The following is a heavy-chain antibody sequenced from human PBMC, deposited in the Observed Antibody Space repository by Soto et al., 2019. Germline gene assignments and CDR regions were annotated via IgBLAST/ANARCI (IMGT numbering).Heavy chain of an antibody. CDR3: ASTGSVPLGDIVVVPALGAFDI. CDR1: GGSFSGYY. D-gene: IGHD2-2*01. CDR2: INHSGST. J-gene: IGHJ3*02. Sequence: TSETLSLTCAVYGGSFSGYYWSWIRQPPGKGLEWIGEINHSGSTNYNPSLKSRVTISVDTSKNQFSLKLSSVTAADTAVYYCASTGSVPLGDIVVVPALGAFDIWGQGTMVTVSS. V-gene: IGHV4-34*01.